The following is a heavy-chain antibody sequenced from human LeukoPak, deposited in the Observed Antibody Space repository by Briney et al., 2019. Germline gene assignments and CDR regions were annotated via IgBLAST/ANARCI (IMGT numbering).Heavy chain of an antibody. Sequence: GGSLRLSCAASGFTFSSYGMHWVRQAPGKGLEWVAVIWYDGSNKYYADSVKGRFTISRDNSKNTLYLQMNSLRAGDTAVYYCARDRSVNYDILTGTSNWFDPWGQGTLVTVSS. D-gene: IGHD3-9*01. CDR1: GFTFSSYG. J-gene: IGHJ5*02. CDR3: ARDRSVNYDILTGTSNWFDP. CDR2: IWYDGSNK. V-gene: IGHV3-33*01.